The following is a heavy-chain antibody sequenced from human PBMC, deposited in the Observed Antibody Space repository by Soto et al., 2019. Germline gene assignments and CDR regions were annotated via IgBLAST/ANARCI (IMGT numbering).Heavy chain of an antibody. CDR3: ARGRRIVVVPAAPVKFDY. D-gene: IGHD2-2*01. Sequence: QVQLQQWGAGLLKPSETLSLTCAVYGGSFSGYYWSWIRQPPGKGLEWIGEINHSGSTNYNPSLKSRVTISVDTSKNHFSLKLSSVTAADTAVYYCARGRRIVVVPAAPVKFDYWGQGTLVTVSS. CDR2: INHSGST. V-gene: IGHV4-34*01. CDR1: GGSFSGYY. J-gene: IGHJ4*02.